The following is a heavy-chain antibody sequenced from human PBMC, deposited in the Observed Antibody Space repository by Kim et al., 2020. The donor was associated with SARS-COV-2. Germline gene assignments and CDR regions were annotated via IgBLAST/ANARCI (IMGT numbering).Heavy chain of an antibody. D-gene: IGHD3-9*01. J-gene: IGHJ4*02. CDR2: I. V-gene: IGHV3-48*03. CDR3: AGSYYDILNGV. Sequence: IYYADSVKGRFTISRDNAKNSLYLQMNSLRAEDTAVYYCAGSYYDILNGVWGQGTLVTVSS.